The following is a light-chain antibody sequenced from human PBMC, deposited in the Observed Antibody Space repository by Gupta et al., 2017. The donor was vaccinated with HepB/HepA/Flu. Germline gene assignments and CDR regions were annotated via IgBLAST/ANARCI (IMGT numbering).Light chain of an antibody. CDR2: WAS. Sequence: DIVMTQSPASLAVSLGERATINCKSSQNALYSNNKDFLAWYEQKPGHPPKLLISWASTRESGVPDRSTGSGPGIDFTLTISSRQAADVAVYSTQQDHTTRLTFGQGTRMEIK. CDR3: QQDHTTRLT. V-gene: IGKV4-1*01. CDR1: QNALYSNNKDF. J-gene: IGKJ5*01.